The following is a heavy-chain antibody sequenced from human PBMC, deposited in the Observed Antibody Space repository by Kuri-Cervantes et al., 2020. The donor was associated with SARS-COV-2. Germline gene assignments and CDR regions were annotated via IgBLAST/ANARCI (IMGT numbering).Heavy chain of an antibody. Sequence: GGSLRLSCAASGFTFSSYAMHWVRQAPGKGLEWVAVISYDGSSKYYADSVKGRFTISRDNSKNTLYLQMNSTRAEDTAVYYCAREEYYDFWSGYHTRTDYFDYWGQGTLVTVSS. CDR3: AREEYYDFWSGYHTRTDYFDY. CDR2: ISYDGSSK. V-gene: IGHV3-30-3*01. D-gene: IGHD3-3*01. J-gene: IGHJ4*02. CDR1: GFTFSSYA.